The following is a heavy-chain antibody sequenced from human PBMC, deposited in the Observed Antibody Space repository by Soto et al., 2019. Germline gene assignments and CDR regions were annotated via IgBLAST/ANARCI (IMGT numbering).Heavy chain of an antibody. CDR1: GFIFDYYA. D-gene: IGHD1-20*01. CDR3: VGPLTGKETMDV. Sequence: KRXVSLRLSCAASGFIFDYYAMNWVRQAPGKGLEWVASISSSRSFINYADSVKGRFTISRDNVQNSLYLQMNSLRAEDTAVYYCVGPLTGKETMDVWGQGTTVTVSS. CDR2: ISSSRSFI. V-gene: IGHV3-21*01. J-gene: IGHJ6*02.